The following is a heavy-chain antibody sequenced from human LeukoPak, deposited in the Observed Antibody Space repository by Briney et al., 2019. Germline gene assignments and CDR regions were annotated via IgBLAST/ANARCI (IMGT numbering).Heavy chain of an antibody. CDR2: ISGSGDTT. V-gene: IGHV3-23*01. Sequence: PGGSLRLSCAASGLSFISYAMNWVREAPGEGLEWVSTISGSGDTTYYADSVRGRFTISRDNSKNTLYLQMNSLRAEDTAVYYCAIRDPNSDPFDYWGQGTLVTVSS. D-gene: IGHD1-26*01. CDR3: AIRDPNSDPFDY. J-gene: IGHJ4*02. CDR1: GLSFISYA.